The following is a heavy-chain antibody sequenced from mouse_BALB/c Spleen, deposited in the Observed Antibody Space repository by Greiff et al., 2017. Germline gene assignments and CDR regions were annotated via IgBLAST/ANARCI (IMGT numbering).Heavy chain of an antibody. V-gene: IGHV14-3*02. Sequence: EVKLMESGAELVKPGASVKLSCTASGFNIKDTYMHWVKQRPEQGLEWIGRIDPANGNTKYDPKFQGKATITADTSSNTAYLQLSSLTSEDTAVYYCARTTMKGYYAMDYWGQGTSVTVSS. D-gene: IGHD2-4*01. CDR2: IDPANGNT. J-gene: IGHJ4*01. CDR3: ARTTMKGYYAMDY. CDR1: GFNIKDTY.